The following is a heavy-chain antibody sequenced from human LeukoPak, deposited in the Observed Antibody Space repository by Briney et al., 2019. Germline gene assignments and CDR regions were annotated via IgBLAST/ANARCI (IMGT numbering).Heavy chain of an antibody. J-gene: IGHJ6*03. CDR2: INPNSGDT. CDR1: GYTFTGYY. Sequence: ASVKVSCKASGYTFTGYYMHWLRQAPGQGLEWMGWINPNSGDTNYAQKFQGRVTMTRDTCISTAYMEMSRLRFDDTAVYYCASGSGSYRTPYYYMDVWGTGTTVTVSS. V-gene: IGHV1-2*02. D-gene: IGHD3-10*01. CDR3: ASGSGSYRTPYYYMDV.